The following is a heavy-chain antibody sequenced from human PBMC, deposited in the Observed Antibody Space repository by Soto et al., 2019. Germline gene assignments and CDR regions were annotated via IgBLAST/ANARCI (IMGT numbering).Heavy chain of an antibody. CDR2: IYYSGST. D-gene: IGHD2-15*01. V-gene: IGHV4-30-4*01. CDR1: GGSISSGDYY. J-gene: IGHJ6*02. CDR3: ARDRLSEGMDV. Sequence: SETLSLTCTVSGGSISSGDYYWSWIRQPPGKGLEWIGYIYYSGSTYYNPSLKSRVTISVDTSKNQFSLKLSSVTAADTAVYYCARDRLSEGMDVWGQGTTVTVSS.